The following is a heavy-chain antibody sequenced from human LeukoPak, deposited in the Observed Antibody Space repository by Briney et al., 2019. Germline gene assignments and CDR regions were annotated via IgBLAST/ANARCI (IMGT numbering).Heavy chain of an antibody. D-gene: IGHD2-21*01. J-gene: IGHJ4*02. CDR3: ARDKSIPIPGFDY. V-gene: IGHV1-2*06. CDR2: INPNSGGT. CDR1: GYTFTGYY. Sequence: ASVKVSCKASGYTFTGYYMHWVRQAPGQGLEWMGRINPNSGGTNYAQKFQGRVTMTRDTSTSTVYMELSSLRSEDTAVYYCARDKSIPIPGFDYWGQGTLVTVSS.